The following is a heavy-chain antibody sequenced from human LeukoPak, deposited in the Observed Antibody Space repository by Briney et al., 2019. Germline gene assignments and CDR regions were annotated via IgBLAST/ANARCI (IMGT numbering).Heavy chain of an antibody. D-gene: IGHD2-15*01. Sequence: GGSLRLSCAASGFTFSSYAMSWVRQAPGKGLQWVSAISGSGVDTFYADSVKGRFTISRDNAKNTLYLQMNSLRAEDTAVYYCARALVGGYYYGMDVWGQGTTVTVSS. CDR1: GFTFSSYA. V-gene: IGHV3-23*01. CDR2: ISGSGVDT. CDR3: ARALVGGYYYGMDV. J-gene: IGHJ6*02.